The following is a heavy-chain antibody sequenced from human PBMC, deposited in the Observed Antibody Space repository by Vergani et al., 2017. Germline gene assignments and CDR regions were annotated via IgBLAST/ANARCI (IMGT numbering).Heavy chain of an antibody. CDR1: GGSISSSSYY. Sequence: QLQLQESGPGLVKPSETLSLTCTVSGGSISSSSYYWSWIRQPPGKGLEWIGEINHSGSTNYNPSLKSRVTISVDTSKNQFSLKLSSVTAADTAVYYCARDRGYDFWSGYFEGDYYYYGMDVWGQGTTVTVSS. CDR3: ARDRGYDFWSGYFEGDYYYYGMDV. D-gene: IGHD3-3*01. J-gene: IGHJ6*02. V-gene: IGHV4-39*07. CDR2: INHSGST.